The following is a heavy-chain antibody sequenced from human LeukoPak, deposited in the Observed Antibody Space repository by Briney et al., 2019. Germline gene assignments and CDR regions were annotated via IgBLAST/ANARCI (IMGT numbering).Heavy chain of an antibody. J-gene: IGHJ4*02. CDR3: VVAGTTFHYLDY. Sequence: ASVKVSCKASGYTFTGYDMHWVRQAPGQVLEWMGWINPNSGGTSYAQRFQGRVTMTRDTSSSTAYMEVNSLRSDDTAVYYCVVAGTTFHYLDYWGQGSLVTVSS. CDR1: GYTFTGYD. CDR2: INPNSGGT. D-gene: IGHD6-19*01. V-gene: IGHV1-2*02.